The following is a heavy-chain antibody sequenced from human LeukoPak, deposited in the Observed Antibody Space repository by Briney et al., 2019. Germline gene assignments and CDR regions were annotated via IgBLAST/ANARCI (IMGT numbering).Heavy chain of an antibody. CDR2: IKSKSDGGTT. CDR3: ATDRGDCTSTSCYIEGGFDY. Sequence: GSLRLSCAASGFIFSNAWMSWVRQAPGKGREWVGRIKSKSDGGTTDYAAPVKGRFTISRDDSRNALYLQMNSLKTDDTAVYYCATDRGDCTSTSCYIEGGFDYWGQGTLVTVSS. J-gene: IGHJ4*02. V-gene: IGHV3-15*01. D-gene: IGHD2-2*02. CDR1: GFIFSNAW.